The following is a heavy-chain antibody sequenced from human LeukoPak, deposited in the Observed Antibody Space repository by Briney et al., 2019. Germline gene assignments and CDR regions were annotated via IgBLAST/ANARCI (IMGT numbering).Heavy chain of an antibody. V-gene: IGHV4-39*07. Sequence: SETLSLTCTVSGGSISSSSYYWGWIRQPPGKGLEWIGSIYHSGSTYYNPSLKSRVTISVDTSKNQFSLKLSSVTAADTAVYYCARPNLYYGITMIDNWFDPWGQGTLVTVSS. CDR3: ARPNLYYGITMIDNWFDP. D-gene: IGHD3-22*01. CDR1: GGSISSSSYY. J-gene: IGHJ5*02. CDR2: IYHSGST.